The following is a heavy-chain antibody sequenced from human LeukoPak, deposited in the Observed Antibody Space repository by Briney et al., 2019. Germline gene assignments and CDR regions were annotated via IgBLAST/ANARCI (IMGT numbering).Heavy chain of an antibody. CDR3: ARASGWYKRLGYFDY. Sequence: GGSLRLSCAASGFTFSSYAMSWVRQAPGKGLEWVSVISGSGGNTNYADSVKGRFTISRDNAKNSLYLQMNSLRAEDTAVYYCARASGWYKRLGYFDYWGQGTLVTVSS. V-gene: IGHV3-23*01. CDR1: GFTFSSYA. J-gene: IGHJ4*02. CDR2: ISGSGGNT. D-gene: IGHD6-19*01.